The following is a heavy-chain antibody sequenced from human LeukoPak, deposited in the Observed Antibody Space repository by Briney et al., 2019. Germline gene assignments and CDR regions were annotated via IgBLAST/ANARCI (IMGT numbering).Heavy chain of an antibody. D-gene: IGHD6-19*01. V-gene: IGHV3-15*01. J-gene: IGHJ4*02. CDR1: GFTFSNAW. CDR2: IKSKTDGGTT. CDR3: AKESSRTWYSSGWYGY. Sequence: PGGSLRLSCAASGFTFSNAWMSWVRQAPGKGLEWVGRIKSKTDGGTTDYAAPVKGRFTISRDNSKNTLYLQMNSLRAEDTAVYYCAKESSRTWYSSGWYGYWGQGTLVTVSS.